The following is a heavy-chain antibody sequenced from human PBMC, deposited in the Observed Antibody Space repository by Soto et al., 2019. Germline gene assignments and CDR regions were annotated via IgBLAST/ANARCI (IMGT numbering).Heavy chain of an antibody. J-gene: IGHJ6*03. CDR1: GFIFSDHY. CDR2: ARDKTNSYST. V-gene: IGHV3-72*01. CDR3: GRARSSSTGTYMDV. D-gene: IGHD4-17*01. Sequence: DVQVVESGGGLVQPGGSLRLSCTGSGFIFSDHYIDWARQAPGKGLALIGRARDKTNSYSTAYGASVKGRFFVSRYDLRYSVYLQVNSLRSDDTAVYCCGRARSSSTGTYMDVWGRGTTVIVSS.